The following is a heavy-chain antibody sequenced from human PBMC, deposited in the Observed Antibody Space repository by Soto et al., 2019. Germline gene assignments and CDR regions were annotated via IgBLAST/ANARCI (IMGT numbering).Heavy chain of an antibody. J-gene: IGHJ4*02. Sequence: SLRLSCAASGFTFSSYAMNWVRQAPGQGLEWVSAISGSGGSAYYADSVKGRFTISRDNSKSTLYLQMNGLRAGDTAIYYCAKGDSGSYYRDYFDYWGQGAQVTVSS. V-gene: IGHV3-23*01. CDR1: GFTFSSYA. CDR3: AKGDSGSYYRDYFDY. CDR2: ISGSGGSA. D-gene: IGHD1-26*01.